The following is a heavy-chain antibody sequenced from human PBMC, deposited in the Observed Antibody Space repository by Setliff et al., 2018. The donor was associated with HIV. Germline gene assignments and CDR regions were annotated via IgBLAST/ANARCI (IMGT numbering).Heavy chain of an antibody. CDR1: GGSISGYY. CDR2: INHSGST. CDR3: NIYYYYYMDV. J-gene: IGHJ6*03. V-gene: IGHV4-34*01. Sequence: SETLSLTCAVYGGSISGYYWSWIRQPPGKGLEWIGEINHSGSTNYNPSLKSRVTISVDTSKNQFSLKLSSVTAADTAVYYCNIYYYYYMDVWGKGTTVTVSS.